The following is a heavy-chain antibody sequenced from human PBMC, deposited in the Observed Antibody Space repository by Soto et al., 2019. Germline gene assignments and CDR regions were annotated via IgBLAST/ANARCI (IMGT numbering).Heavy chain of an antibody. Sequence: QVQLQESGPGLVKPSETLSLTCSVSDGSVNTGNYYWSWIRQPPGKGLEWIGHIYYIGTTNYNPSLKSRVTISVDTSKNQVSLEVTSVTAADTAVYFCAREEKQLSRYGGDFDYWGQGILVTVSS. V-gene: IGHV4-61*01. CDR3: AREEKQLSRYGGDFDY. CDR2: IYYIGTT. D-gene: IGHD3-16*01. J-gene: IGHJ4*02. CDR1: DGSVNTGNYY.